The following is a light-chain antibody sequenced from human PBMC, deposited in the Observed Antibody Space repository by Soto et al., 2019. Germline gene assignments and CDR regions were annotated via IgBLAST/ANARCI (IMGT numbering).Light chain of an antibody. CDR1: QGIGTE. Sequence: AIQMTQSPSSLSASVGDRVTITCRASQGIGTELGWYQQRPGKAPRLLIYGTSTLQYGVPSRFSGSGSDTDFTLIISSLQPEDFATYYCLQDSSYPRTFGQWTKLEIK. CDR3: LQDSSYPRT. CDR2: GTS. V-gene: IGKV1-6*01. J-gene: IGKJ1*01.